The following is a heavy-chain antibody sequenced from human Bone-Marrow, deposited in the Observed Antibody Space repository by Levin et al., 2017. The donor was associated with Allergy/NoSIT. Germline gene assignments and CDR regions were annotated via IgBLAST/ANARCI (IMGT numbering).Heavy chain of an antibody. CDR1: GFTVSRHY. J-gene: IGHJ3*02. CDR2: IFSGGSI. Sequence: GESLKISCAASGFTVSRHYMNWVRQAPGKGLEWVSIIFSGGSIYYADSVKGRFTISRDISKNTVDLQLNSLRADDTAVYFCARGRGPNDGFDIWGQGTMVTVSS. CDR3: ARGRGPNDGFDI. V-gene: IGHV3-53*01.